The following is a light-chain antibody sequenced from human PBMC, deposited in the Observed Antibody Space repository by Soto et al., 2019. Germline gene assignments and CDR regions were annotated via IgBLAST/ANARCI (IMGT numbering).Light chain of an antibody. CDR3: QHSYSTRT. J-gene: IGKJ1*01. V-gene: IGKV1-39*01. CDR2: AAS. Sequence: DIQMTQSPSSLSASIGDRVTISCRASQDIGAYVNWYQHKQGKAPRVLMYAASNLKSGVPPRFSGSGVGRDFTLTISDLQPAEFATYYCQHSYSTRTFGQGTKVERK. CDR1: QDIGAY.